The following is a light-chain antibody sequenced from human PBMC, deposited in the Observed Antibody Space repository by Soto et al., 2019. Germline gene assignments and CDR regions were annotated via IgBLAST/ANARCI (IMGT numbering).Light chain of an antibody. CDR2: DAS. Sequence: EIVLTQSPATLSLSPGERATLSCRASQRISSHLAWYQQKPGQAPRLLMYDASNRATGIPARFSGSGSGTDFTLTISSLEPEDFAVYYCQQRSNWPLTFGGGTKVEIK. V-gene: IGKV3-11*01. CDR1: QRISSH. CDR3: QQRSNWPLT. J-gene: IGKJ4*01.